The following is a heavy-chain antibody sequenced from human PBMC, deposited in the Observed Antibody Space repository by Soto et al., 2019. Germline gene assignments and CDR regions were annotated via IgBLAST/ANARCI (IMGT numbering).Heavy chain of an antibody. D-gene: IGHD3-3*01. J-gene: IGHJ6*02. Sequence: GESLKISCKGSGYSFTSYWIGWVRQMPGKGLEWMGIIYPGDSDTRYSPSFQGQVTISADKSISTAYLQWSSLKASDTAMYYCARHADYDFWSGYNYYYYGMDVWGQGTTVTVAS. CDR2: IYPGDSDT. CDR3: ARHADYDFWSGYNYYYYGMDV. V-gene: IGHV5-51*01. CDR1: GYSFTSYW.